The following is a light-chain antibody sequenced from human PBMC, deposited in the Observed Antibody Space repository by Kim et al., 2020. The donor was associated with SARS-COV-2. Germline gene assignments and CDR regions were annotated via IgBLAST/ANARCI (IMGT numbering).Light chain of an antibody. CDR2: ATS. Sequence: SASVGDRVSFTCRAGQTISTYLNWYHQKPGEAPKLLIYATSILQSGVPSRLSGSGSGTDFTLTINSLQPEDFGTYFCQQSFNTPYTFGRGTKLEI. CDR3: QQSFNTPYT. J-gene: IGKJ2*01. CDR1: QTISTY. V-gene: IGKV1-39*01.